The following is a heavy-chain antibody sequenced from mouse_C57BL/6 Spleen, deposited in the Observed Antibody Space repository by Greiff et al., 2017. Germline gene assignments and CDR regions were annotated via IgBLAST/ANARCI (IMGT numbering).Heavy chain of an antibody. D-gene: IGHD4-1*01. CDR2: ISSGGDYI. Sequence: EVKLVEPGEGLVKPGGSLKLSCAASGFTFSSYAMSWVRQTPEKRLEWVAYISSGGDYIYYADTVKGRFTISRDNARNTRYLQMSSLKSEDTARYYCTGDGELGRVDYGGQGTPLTVAS. CDR1: GFTFSSYA. V-gene: IGHV5-9-1*02. CDR3: TGDGELGRVDY. J-gene: IGHJ2*01.